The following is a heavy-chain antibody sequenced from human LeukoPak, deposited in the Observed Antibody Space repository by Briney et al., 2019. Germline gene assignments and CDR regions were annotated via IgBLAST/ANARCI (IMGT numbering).Heavy chain of an antibody. Sequence: GGSLRLSCTASGFTFSNYAMSWVRQAPGKGLEWVSIIYSGGSTFYADSVKGRFTISRDNSKNTLYLQMNSLRAEDTAVYYCARGGSYLSAFDIWGQGTMVTVSS. CDR1: GFTFSNYA. V-gene: IGHV3-53*01. D-gene: IGHD1-26*01. J-gene: IGHJ3*02. CDR3: ARGGSYLSAFDI. CDR2: IYSGGST.